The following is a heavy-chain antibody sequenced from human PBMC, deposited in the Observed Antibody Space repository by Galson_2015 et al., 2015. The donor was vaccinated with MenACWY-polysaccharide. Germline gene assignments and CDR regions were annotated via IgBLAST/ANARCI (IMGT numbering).Heavy chain of an antibody. Sequence: ETLSLTCAVSDYSIRSGYFWGWLRQPPGQGLEWIASIFHSGTTYYNPSLKSRVTISVDTSKNQFSLKLSSVTAADTAVYYCARVEKYSGSFYILYWGQGTLVTVSS. J-gene: IGHJ4*02. CDR3: ARVEKYSGSFYILY. D-gene: IGHD1-26*01. CDR2: IFHSGTT. CDR1: DYSIRSGYF. V-gene: IGHV4-38-2*01.